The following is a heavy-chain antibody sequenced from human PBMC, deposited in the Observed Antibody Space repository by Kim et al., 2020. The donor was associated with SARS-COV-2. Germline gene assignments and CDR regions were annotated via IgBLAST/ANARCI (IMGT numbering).Heavy chain of an antibody. V-gene: IGHV3-11*06. J-gene: IGHJ3*02. CDR3: ARDGGLYSSGKDAFDI. D-gene: IGHD6-19*01. Sequence: RRFTIAQDNATNSLDLQMNSLRAEDTAVYYCARDGGLYSSGKDAFDIWGQGTMVTVSS.